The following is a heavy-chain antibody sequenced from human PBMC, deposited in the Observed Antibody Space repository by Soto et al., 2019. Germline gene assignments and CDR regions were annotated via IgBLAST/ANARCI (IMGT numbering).Heavy chain of an antibody. V-gene: IGHV3-23*01. CDR2: ITGSGDTT. J-gene: IGHJ3*01. CDR1: GFTFRDYA. D-gene: IGHD1-1*01. CDR3: AKGPRYTDAFNV. Sequence: GGSLRLSCAGSGFTFRDYAMSWVRQAPGTGLEWVAGITGSGDTTHYAESVKGRFTVSRDNSKDTLYLQMNTLRAEDSAVYFCAKGPRYTDAFNVWGQGTKVT.